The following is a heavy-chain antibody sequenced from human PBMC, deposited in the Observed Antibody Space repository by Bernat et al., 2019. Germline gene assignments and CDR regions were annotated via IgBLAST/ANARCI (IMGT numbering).Heavy chain of an antibody. D-gene: IGHD4-17*01. CDR1: GFTFSSYG. V-gene: IGHV3-30*18. CDR2: ISYDGSNK. CDR3: AKGYGDHFDY. J-gene: IGHJ4*02. Sequence: LVESGGGVVQPGRSLRLSCAASGFTFSSYGMHWVRQAPGKGLEWVAVISYDGSNKYYADSVKGRFTISRDNSKNTLYLQMNSLRAEDTAVYYCAKGYGDHFDYWGQGTLVTVSS.